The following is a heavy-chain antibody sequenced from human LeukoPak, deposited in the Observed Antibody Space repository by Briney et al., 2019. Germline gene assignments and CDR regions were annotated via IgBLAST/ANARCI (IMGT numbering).Heavy chain of an antibody. CDR1: GFTFSSYS. J-gene: IGHJ5*02. V-gene: IGHV3-21*01. Sequence: PGGSLRLSCAASGFTFSSYSMNWVRQAPGKGLEWVSSISSSSSYIYYAGSVKGRFTISRDNAKNSLYLQMNSLRAEDTAVYYCARSTIPYCSGGSCYRLDPWGQGTLVTVSS. CDR2: ISSSSSYI. D-gene: IGHD2-15*01. CDR3: ARSTIPYCSGGSCYRLDP.